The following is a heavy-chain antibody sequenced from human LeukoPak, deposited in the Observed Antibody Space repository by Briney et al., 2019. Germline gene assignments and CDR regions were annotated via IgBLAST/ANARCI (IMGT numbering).Heavy chain of an antibody. J-gene: IGHJ4*02. CDR2: IYSGGRT. CDR3: ARGIAVAARFDY. Sequence: PGGSLRLSCAASGFTVSSNYMSWVRQAPGKGLEWVSVIYSGGRTYYADSVKGRFTISRDNSKNTLYLQMNSLRAEDTAVYYCARGIAVAARFDYWGQGTLVTVSS. CDR1: GFTVSSNY. V-gene: IGHV3-66*01. D-gene: IGHD6-19*01.